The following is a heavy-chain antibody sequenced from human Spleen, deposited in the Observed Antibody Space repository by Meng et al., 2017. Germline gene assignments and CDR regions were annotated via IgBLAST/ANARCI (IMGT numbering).Heavy chain of an antibody. V-gene: IGHV3-23*01. CDR3: AKTYYYDNSGYI. Sequence: GGSLRLSCAASGFTFSAYTMTWVRQAPGKGLEWVSSISGSGGRTFYADSVRGRFTISRDNSENAMYLQMASLRVDDTATYYCAKTYYYDNSGYIWGQGTLVTVSS. D-gene: IGHD3-22*01. CDR2: ISGSGGRT. CDR1: GFTFSAYT. J-gene: IGHJ4*01.